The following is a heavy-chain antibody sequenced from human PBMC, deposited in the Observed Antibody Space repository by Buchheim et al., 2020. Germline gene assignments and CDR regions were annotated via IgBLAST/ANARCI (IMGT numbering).Heavy chain of an antibody. CDR2: LYYSGTT. J-gene: IGHJ5*02. D-gene: IGHD3-10*01. Sequence: QVQLQESGPRLVKPSETLSLTCTVSGGSVTSGGSVTSGSHYWSWIRQSPGKGLEWIGYLYYSGTTNYNPSLKSRATISEDTSKNQCSLKLRSVTAADTAVYYCAREVIMLTRFDPWGQGTL. V-gene: IGHV4-61*01. CDR1: GGSVTSGGSVTSGSHY. CDR3: AREVIMLTRFDP.